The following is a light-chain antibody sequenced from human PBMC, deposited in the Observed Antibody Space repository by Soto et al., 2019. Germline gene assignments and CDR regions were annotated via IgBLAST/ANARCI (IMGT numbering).Light chain of an antibody. J-gene: IGLJ3*02. CDR2: DVS. V-gene: IGLV2-11*01. Sequence: QSALTQPRSVSGSPGQSVTISCTGTSSDVGAYNYVPWYQQHPGKVPKLMIYDVSRRPSGVPDRFSGSKSGNTASLTISGLQADDEADYYCCSYAGSYTLVFGGGTKVTVL. CDR3: CSYAGSYTLV. CDR1: SSDVGAYNY.